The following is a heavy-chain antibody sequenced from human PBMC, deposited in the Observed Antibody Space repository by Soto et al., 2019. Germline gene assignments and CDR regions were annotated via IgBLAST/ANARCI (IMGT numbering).Heavy chain of an antibody. CDR3: ALVYVSGSYRNRLFDWYFDF. CDR2: INPRAGST. CDR1: GFTFTRYY. Sequence: QVQLVQSGAEVKKPGASVKVSCRASGFTFTRYYIHWVRQAPAQGLEWMGLINPRAGSTAFAQRFQGRVTMTRDTSTSTVYMELSSLRSEDTAVYYCALVYVSGSYRNRLFDWYFDFWGRGTLFTVSS. J-gene: IGHJ2*01. V-gene: IGHV1-46*03. D-gene: IGHD3-10*01.